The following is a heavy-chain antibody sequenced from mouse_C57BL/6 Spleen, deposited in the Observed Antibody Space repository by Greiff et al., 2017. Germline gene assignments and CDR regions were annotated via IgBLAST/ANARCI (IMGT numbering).Heavy chain of an antibody. J-gene: IGHJ2*01. CDR3: AREGPYYDY. V-gene: IGHV1-82*01. Sequence: QVQLQQSGPELVKPGASVKISCKASGYAFSSYWMNWVKQRPGKGLEWIGRIYPGDGDTNYNGKFKGKSTLTADTSSSTAYLQLSSLTSEDSAVYCCAREGPYYDYWGQGTTLTVSS. D-gene: IGHD1-1*01. CDR2: IYPGDGDT. CDR1: GYAFSSYW.